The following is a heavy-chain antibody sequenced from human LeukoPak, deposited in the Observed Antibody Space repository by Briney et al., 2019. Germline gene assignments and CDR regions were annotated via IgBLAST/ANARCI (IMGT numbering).Heavy chain of an antibody. D-gene: IGHD4-17*01. V-gene: IGHV3-23*01. CDR2: ISGSGGST. Sequence: PGGSLRLSCAASGFTFSSYWMHWVRQAPGKGLEWVSAISGSGGSTYYADSVKGRFTISRDNSKNTLYLQMNSLRAEDTAVYYCAKDSYGDYPNGWFDPWGQGTLVTVSS. CDR1: GFTFSSYW. J-gene: IGHJ5*02. CDR3: AKDSYGDYPNGWFDP.